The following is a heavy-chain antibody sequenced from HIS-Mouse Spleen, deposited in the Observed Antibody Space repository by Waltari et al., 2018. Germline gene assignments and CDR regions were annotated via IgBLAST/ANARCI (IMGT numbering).Heavy chain of an antibody. Sequence: QVQLQESGPGLVKPSQTLSLTCTVSGVSISSGGYSWSWIRQHPGKGLEWIGYIYYSGSTYYNPSLKSRVTISVDTSKNQFSLKLSSVTAADTAVYYCARGEGRELKVDYWGQGTLVTVSS. CDR3: ARGEGRELKVDY. V-gene: IGHV4-31*03. D-gene: IGHD1-7*01. J-gene: IGHJ4*02. CDR1: GVSISSGGYS. CDR2: IYYSGST.